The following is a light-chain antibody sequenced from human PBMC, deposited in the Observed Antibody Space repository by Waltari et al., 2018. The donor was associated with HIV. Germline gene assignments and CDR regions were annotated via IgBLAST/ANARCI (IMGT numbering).Light chain of an antibody. J-gene: IGLJ2*01. CDR1: SSDIGSYY. V-gene: IGLV1-47*01. Sequence: QSVLTQPPSASGTPGQRVTISCSGSSSDIGSYYVYWFQQLPGTAPKLLIYRNNQRPSWVPDRFSGSKSGTSASLAISGLRSEDEADYYCATWDGNLSGVVFGGGTKLTVL. CDR3: ATWDGNLSGVV. CDR2: RNN.